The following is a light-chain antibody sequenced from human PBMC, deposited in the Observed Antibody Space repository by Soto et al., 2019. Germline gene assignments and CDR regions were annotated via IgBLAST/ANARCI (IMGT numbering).Light chain of an antibody. Sequence: IVMTQSPATLSVSPGDRATLSCRASQSVRTNFAWYQLTPGQTPRLLIYDAYTRANGVPARFSGTGSGTDFTLTISSLQSDDFAVYYCQQYNDWPPLTFGGGTKVEIK. V-gene: IGKV3-15*01. CDR3: QQYNDWPPLT. J-gene: IGKJ4*01. CDR2: DAY. CDR1: QSVRTN.